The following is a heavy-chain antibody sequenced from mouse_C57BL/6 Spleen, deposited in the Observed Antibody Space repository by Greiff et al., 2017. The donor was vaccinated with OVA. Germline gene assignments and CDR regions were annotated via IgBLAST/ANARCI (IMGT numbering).Heavy chain of an antibody. D-gene: IGHD2-1*01. CDR3: AREGNYYAMDY. J-gene: IGHJ2*01. CDR1: GYSFTGYY. CDR2: INPSTGGT. Sequence: VQLQQSGPELVKPGASVKISCKASGYSFTGYYMNWVKQSPEKSLEWIGEINPSTGGTTYNQKFKAKATLTVDKSSSTAYMQLKSLTSEDSAVYYCAREGNYYAMDYWGQGTTLTVSS. V-gene: IGHV1-42*01.